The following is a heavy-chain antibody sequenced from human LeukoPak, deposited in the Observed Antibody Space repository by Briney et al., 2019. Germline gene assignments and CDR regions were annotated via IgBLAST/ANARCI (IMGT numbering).Heavy chain of an antibody. CDR2: IYPGDSDT. V-gene: IGHV5-51*01. J-gene: IGHJ4*02. CDR3: ARHGSYFDY. D-gene: IGHD3-10*01. Sequence: GESLKISCKGSGYSFSTYWVAWVRQMPGKGLELMGIIYPGDSDTRYSSSFQGQVTISADKSINTAYLQWNSLKASDTAMYYCARHGSYFDYWGQGALVTVS. CDR1: GYSFSTYW.